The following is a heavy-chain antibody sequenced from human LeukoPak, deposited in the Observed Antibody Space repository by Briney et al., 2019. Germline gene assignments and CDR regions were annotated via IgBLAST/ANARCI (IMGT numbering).Heavy chain of an antibody. Sequence: GGSLRLSCAASGFTFDDYGMSWVRQAPGKGLEWVSGINWNGGSTGYADSVKGRFTISRDNAKNSLYLQMNSLRAEDTALYYCARVAYCGGDCYTDYYYYMDVWGKGTTVTVSS. CDR1: GFTFDDYG. V-gene: IGHV3-20*04. D-gene: IGHD2-21*02. CDR2: INWNGGST. J-gene: IGHJ6*03. CDR3: ARVAYCGGDCYTDYYYYMDV.